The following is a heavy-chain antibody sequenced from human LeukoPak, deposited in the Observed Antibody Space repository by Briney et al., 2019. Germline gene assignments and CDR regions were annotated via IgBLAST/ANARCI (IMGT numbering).Heavy chain of an antibody. V-gene: IGHV4-31*03. Sequence: SETLSLTCTVSGGSISSGGYYWSWIRQHPVKCLEWIGYMYYSGSTYYNPSLKSRVTISVDTSKNQFSLKLSSVTAADTAVYYCAREAAFGDSSGLYYFDYWGQGTLVTVSS. J-gene: IGHJ4*02. CDR2: MYYSGST. CDR3: AREAAFGDSSGLYYFDY. D-gene: IGHD3-22*01. CDR1: GGSISSGGYY.